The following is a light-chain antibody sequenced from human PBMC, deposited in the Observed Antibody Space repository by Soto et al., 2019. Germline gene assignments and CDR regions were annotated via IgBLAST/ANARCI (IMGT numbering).Light chain of an antibody. CDR3: QQYNSYSGT. CDR1: QRISTW. CDR2: RAS. V-gene: IGKV1-5*03. Sequence: DLQMTQSPSTLSASVGDRVTITCRASQRISTWLAWYQQKPCKAPKLVIYRASTLESGIPSRFSGSGSGTDFTLTISSLQPDDFANYFCQQYNSYSGTFGPGTKVDIK. J-gene: IGKJ3*01.